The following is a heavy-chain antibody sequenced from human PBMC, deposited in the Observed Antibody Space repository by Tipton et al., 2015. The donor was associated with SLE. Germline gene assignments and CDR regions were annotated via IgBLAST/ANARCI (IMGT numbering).Heavy chain of an antibody. J-gene: IGHJ6*03. CDR3: ARIGAYTSSWYYYYMDV. CDR2: ISYSGST. V-gene: IGHV4-59*11. CDR1: AGSISRHY. Sequence: LRLSCTVSAGSISRHYWSWIRQPPGKGLEWIGYISYSGSTDYNPFLKSRVTISVDTSKNQFSLKLSSVTAADTAVYYCARIGAYTSSWYYYYMDVWGQGTLVTVSS. D-gene: IGHD6-13*01.